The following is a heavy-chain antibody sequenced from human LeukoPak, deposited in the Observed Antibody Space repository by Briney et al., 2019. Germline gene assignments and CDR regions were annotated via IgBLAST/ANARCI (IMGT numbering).Heavy chain of an antibody. Sequence: SETLSLTCAVSGYSISSGYYWGWIRQPPGKGLEWIGSIYHSGSTYYNPSLKSRVTISVDTSKNQFSLRLSSVTAADTAVYYCARLGRSLGVVVVAATDAFDIWGQGTMVTVSS. V-gene: IGHV4-38-2*01. CDR1: GYSISSGYY. CDR3: ARLGRSLGVVVVAATDAFDI. D-gene: IGHD2-15*01. CDR2: IYHSGST. J-gene: IGHJ3*02.